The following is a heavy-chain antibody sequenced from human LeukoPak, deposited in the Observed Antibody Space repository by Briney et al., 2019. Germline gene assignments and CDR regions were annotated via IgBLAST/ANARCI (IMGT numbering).Heavy chain of an antibody. V-gene: IGHV1-46*01. Sequence: ASVKVSCKASGYTFTSYYMHWVRQAPGQGLEWMGIINPSGGSTSYAQKFQGRVTMPRDMSTSTVYMELSSLRSEDTAVYYCARSERHCSSTSCSNYYYYYMDVWGKGTTVTVSS. J-gene: IGHJ6*03. CDR2: INPSGGST. CDR1: GYTFTSYY. D-gene: IGHD2-2*01. CDR3: ARSERHCSSTSCSNYYYYYMDV.